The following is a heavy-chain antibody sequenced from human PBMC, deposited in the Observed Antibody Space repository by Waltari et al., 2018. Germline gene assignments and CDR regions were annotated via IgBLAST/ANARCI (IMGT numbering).Heavy chain of an antibody. CDR3: ASVDYDSSGYHYFDY. Sequence: EVQLVQSGAEVKKPGESLKISCKGSGYSFTSYWIGWVRQLPGKGLEWMGIIYPGDSDTRYSPSFQGQVTISADKSISTAYLQWSSLKASDTAMYYCASVDYDSSGYHYFDYWGQGTLVTVSS. D-gene: IGHD3-22*01. J-gene: IGHJ4*02. CDR2: IYPGDSDT. V-gene: IGHV5-51*01. CDR1: GYSFTSYW.